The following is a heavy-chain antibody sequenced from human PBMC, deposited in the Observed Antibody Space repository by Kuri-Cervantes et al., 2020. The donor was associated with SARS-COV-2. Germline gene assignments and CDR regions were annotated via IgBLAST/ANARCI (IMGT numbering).Heavy chain of an antibody. D-gene: IGHD6-19*01. CDR1: GGSISSSNW. Sequence: SETLSLTCAVSGGSISSSNWWSWVRQPPGKGLEWIGEINHSGSTNYNPSLKSRVTISVDTSKNQFSLKLSSVTAADTAVYYCARASAGYSSGKGSLDYWGQGTLVTVSS. J-gene: IGHJ4*02. CDR3: ARASAGYSSGKGSLDY. V-gene: IGHV4-4*02. CDR2: INHSGST.